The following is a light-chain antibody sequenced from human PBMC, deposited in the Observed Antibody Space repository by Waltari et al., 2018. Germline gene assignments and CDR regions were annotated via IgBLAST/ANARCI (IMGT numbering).Light chain of an antibody. Sequence: EVVMTQSPAILSVSPGERATLSCRASQSVASNLAWYQQKPGQAPRLIIYGASTRATGIPARFSGSGSGTEFTLTISSMRSEDFALYYCQQYNNWPPPTFGGGTKVEIK. CDR3: QQYNNWPPPT. V-gene: IGKV3-15*01. CDR1: QSVASN. J-gene: IGKJ4*01. CDR2: GAS.